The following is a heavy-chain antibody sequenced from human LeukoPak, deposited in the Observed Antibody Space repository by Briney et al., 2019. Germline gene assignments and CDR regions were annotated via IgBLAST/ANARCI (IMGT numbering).Heavy chain of an antibody. CDR1: GFTFSSYG. CDR2: ISSRGGST. D-gene: IGHD3-22*01. V-gene: IGHV3-23*01. CDR3: AKGGDYDTFPDAFDI. Sequence: PGGSLRLSCAASGFTFSSYGMSWVRQAPGKGLEWVSGISSRGGSTYYVDSVKGRFTISRDNSKNTLYLQMNSLRAEDTAVYYCAKGGDYDTFPDAFDIWGQGTMVTASS. J-gene: IGHJ3*02.